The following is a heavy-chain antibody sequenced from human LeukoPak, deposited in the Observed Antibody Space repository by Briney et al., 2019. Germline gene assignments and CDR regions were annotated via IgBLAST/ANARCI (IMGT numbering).Heavy chain of an antibody. CDR3: ARSPAATAQGPFDY. D-gene: IGHD2-2*01. CDR2: INWNGGST. CDR1: GFTFDDYG. Sequence: RPGGSLRLSCAASGFTFDDYGMSWVRQAPGTGLEWVSGINWNGGSTGYADSVKGRFTISRDNAKNSLYLQMNSLRAEDTALYYCARSPAATAQGPFDYWGQGTLVTVSS. J-gene: IGHJ4*02. V-gene: IGHV3-20*04.